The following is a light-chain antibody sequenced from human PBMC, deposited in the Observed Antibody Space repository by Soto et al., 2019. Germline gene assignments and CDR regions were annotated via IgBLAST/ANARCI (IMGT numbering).Light chain of an antibody. J-gene: IGKJ1*01. V-gene: IGKV3-20*01. CDR3: QQYGNSPQT. CDR1: QSVSSSY. Sequence: ESVLTQSPGTLSLSPGERATLSCRASQSVSSSYLAWYQQKPGQAPRLLIYGASIRATGIPDRFSGSGSGAHFTLTISSLEPEDFAVYYCQQYGNSPQTFGQGTKVDIK. CDR2: GAS.